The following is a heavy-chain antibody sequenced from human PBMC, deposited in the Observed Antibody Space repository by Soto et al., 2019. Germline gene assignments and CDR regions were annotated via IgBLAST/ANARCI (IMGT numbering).Heavy chain of an antibody. V-gene: IGHV4-59*01. Sequence: PSETLSLTCTGSLGSSSSYYWSWIRQPPGKGLEWIGYIHYSGSSNCNPSLKSRVTISLDTSRNQFSLNLSSVTAADTAVYYCARGSIRSRVDYWGQGILVTVPQ. CDR3: ARGSIRSRVDY. CDR2: IHYSGSS. J-gene: IGHJ4*02. D-gene: IGHD5-12*01. CDR1: LGSSSSYY.